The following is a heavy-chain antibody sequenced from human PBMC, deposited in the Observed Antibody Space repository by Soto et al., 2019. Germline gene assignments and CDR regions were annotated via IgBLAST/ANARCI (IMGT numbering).Heavy chain of an antibody. CDR2: INNSGST. D-gene: IGHD3-10*01. CDR1: GGSFSGYY. J-gene: IGHJ5*02. Sequence: QVQLQQWGAGLLKPSETLSLTCAVYGGSFSGYYWSWIRQPPGKGLGWIGEINNSGSTNYTPSLKSRVTISVDTSKNQFSLKLSSVTAADTAVYYCARGGGITMVRGVISSYNWFDPWGQGTLVTVSS. V-gene: IGHV4-34*01. CDR3: ARGGGITMVRGVISSYNWFDP.